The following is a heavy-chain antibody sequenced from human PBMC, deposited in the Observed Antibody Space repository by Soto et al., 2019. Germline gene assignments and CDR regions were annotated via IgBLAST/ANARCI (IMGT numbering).Heavy chain of an antibody. CDR2: ISAYNGNT. V-gene: IGHV1-18*01. CDR1: GYTFTSYG. J-gene: IGHJ4*02. Sequence: QVQLVQSGAEVKKPGASVKVSCKASGYTFTSYGISWVRQAPGQGLEWMGWISAYNGNTNYAQKLQGRVTMTTDTATSPAYMELRGLRSDDTAVYDGARAPPGTRVRGAQPGLDYWGQGTLVTVSS. CDR3: ARAPPGTRVRGAQPGLDY. D-gene: IGHD3-10*01.